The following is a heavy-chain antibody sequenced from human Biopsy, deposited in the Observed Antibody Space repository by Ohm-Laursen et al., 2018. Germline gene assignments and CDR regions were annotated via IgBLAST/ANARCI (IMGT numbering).Heavy chain of an antibody. CDR1: GFTFSSYG. D-gene: IGHD2-8*01. J-gene: IGHJ4*02. CDR3: AKCMTGGSNYYFHH. CDR2: IWYDGSNK. V-gene: IGHV3-33*06. Sequence: SLRLSCAASGFTFSSYGMHWVRQAPGKGLEWVAAIWYDGSNKNYADSVKGRFTISRDNSKNTLYLQMNSLGGEDTAVYYCAKCMTGGSNYYFHHCGQGTLVTVS.